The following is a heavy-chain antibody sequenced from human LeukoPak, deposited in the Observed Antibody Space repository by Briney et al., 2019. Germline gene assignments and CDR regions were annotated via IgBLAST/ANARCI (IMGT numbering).Heavy chain of an antibody. J-gene: IGHJ4*02. V-gene: IGHV4-59*08. CDR3: ASLGATTASFDY. Sequence: KPSETLSLTCTVSGGSISSYYWSWIRQPPGKGLEWIGYIYYSGSTNYNPSLKSRVTISVDTSKNQFSLKLSSVTAADTAVYYCASLGATTASFDYWGQGTLVTVSS. CDR1: GGSISSYY. D-gene: IGHD5-12*01. CDR2: IYYSGST.